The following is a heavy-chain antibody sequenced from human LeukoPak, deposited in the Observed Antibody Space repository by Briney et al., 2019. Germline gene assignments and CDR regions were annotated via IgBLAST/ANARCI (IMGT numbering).Heavy chain of an antibody. V-gene: IGHV5-51*01. CDR1: GSSFTSYW. J-gene: IGHJ4*02. Sequence: GASLQISCEGSGSSFTSYWIGWGRQLPGKGLEWMGIIYPGDSDTRYSPSFQGQVTISADKSISTAYLQWSSLKASDTAMYYCARHMRWLGRIDYWGQGTLVTVSS. CDR2: IYPGDSDT. D-gene: IGHD6-19*01. CDR3: ARHMRWLGRIDY.